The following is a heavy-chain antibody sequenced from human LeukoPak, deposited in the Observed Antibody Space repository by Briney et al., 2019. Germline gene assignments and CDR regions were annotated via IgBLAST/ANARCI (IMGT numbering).Heavy chain of an antibody. CDR3: ARGPNSNWSGLDF. D-gene: IGHD6-6*01. J-gene: IGHJ4*02. CDR1: GFSFSGHW. Sequence: GGSQRLSCTASGFSFSGHWMHWARQLPGKGLVWVSRISPTGSTTSYADSVKGRFTVSRDNAKNTLYLQVNNLRAEDTAVYYCARGPNSNWSGLDFWGQGTLLTVSS. V-gene: IGHV3-74*01. CDR2: ISPTGSTT.